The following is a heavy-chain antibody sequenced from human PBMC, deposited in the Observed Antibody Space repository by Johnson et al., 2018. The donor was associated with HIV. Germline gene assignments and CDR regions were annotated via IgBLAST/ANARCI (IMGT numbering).Heavy chain of an antibody. V-gene: IGHV3-30*02. CDR1: GFTFSSYG. CDR3: AKDVGNYWPDSFDI. CDR2: IRYDGSNK. J-gene: IGHJ3*02. Sequence: QMQLVESGGGVVQPGGSLRLSCAASGFTFSSYGMHWVRQDTGKGLEWVAFIRYDGSNKYYADSVQGRFTISRDKSENTLYLQMNSLRDDDTAVYYCAKDVGNYWPDSFDIWGQGTMVTVSS. D-gene: IGHD3-22*01.